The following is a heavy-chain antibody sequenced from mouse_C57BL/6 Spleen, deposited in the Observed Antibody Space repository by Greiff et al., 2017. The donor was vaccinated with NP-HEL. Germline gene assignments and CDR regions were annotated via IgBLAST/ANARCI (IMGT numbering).Heavy chain of an antibody. J-gene: IGHJ3*01. CDR1: GYTFTSYW. CDR3: ARGYYDYSAWFSD. CDR2: IDPNSGGT. V-gene: IGHV1-72*01. Sequence: QVQLQQPGAELVKPGASVKLSCKASGYTFTSYWMHWVKQRPGRGLEWIGRIDPNSGGTKYNEKFKSKATLTVDKPSSTAYMQLRRLTSEDSADYYSARGYYDYSAWFSDWGQGALVTVSA. D-gene: IGHD2-4*01.